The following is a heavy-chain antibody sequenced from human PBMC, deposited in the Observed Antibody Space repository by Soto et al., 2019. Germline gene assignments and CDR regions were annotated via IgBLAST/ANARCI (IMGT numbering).Heavy chain of an antibody. J-gene: IGHJ4*02. Sequence: SETLPPTCTFSGGSSGAYLCSWSRQPAWKGLSCIGGISNNGNTQYNPSLKSRVTVSVDTSRNQFFLNLHSVTAADSAVYFCGRESGETWDYEAYWGQGTSVTVS. CDR3: GRESGETWDYEAY. D-gene: IGHD1-7*01. CDR1: GGSSGAYL. V-gene: IGHV4-4*07. CDR2: ISNNGNT.